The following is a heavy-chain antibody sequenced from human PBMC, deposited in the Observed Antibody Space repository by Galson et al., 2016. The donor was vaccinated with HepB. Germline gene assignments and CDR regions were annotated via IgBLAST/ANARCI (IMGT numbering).Heavy chain of an antibody. CDR1: GFTFSDYY. CDR2: IDSSRTIT. CDR3: ARVYQYSGSYYTRGFYYYGMDV. J-gene: IGHJ6*02. V-gene: IGHV3-11*01. D-gene: IGHD1-26*01. Sequence: SLRLSCAASGFTFSDYYMSWVRQPPGKGLEYIAYIDSSRTITYYADSVKGRFTISRHNSKNTLYLQMNTLRGEDTAVYYCARVYQYSGSYYTRGFYYYGMDVWGQGTTVTVSS.